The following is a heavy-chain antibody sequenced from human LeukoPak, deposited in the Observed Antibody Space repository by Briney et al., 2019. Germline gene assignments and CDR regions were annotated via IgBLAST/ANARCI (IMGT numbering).Heavy chain of an antibody. D-gene: IGHD3-22*01. Sequence: SETLSLTCTVSGGSINTPNYYWGWIRQTPGKGLEWIGNIFYSGGTYYSPSLTSRVTISLDTSRNQFSLKLSSVTAADTAMYYCARDRPNVDSTGYFSRHDAFDIWGQGTMVTVSS. CDR2: IFYSGGT. CDR3: ARDRPNVDSTGYFSRHDAFDI. V-gene: IGHV4-39*07. J-gene: IGHJ3*02. CDR1: GGSINTPNYY.